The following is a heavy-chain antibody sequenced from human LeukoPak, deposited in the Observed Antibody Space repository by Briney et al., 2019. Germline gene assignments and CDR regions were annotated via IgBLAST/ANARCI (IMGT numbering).Heavy chain of an antibody. V-gene: IGHV3-23*01. J-gene: IGHJ4*02. D-gene: IGHD7-27*01. CDR2: ISGSGGST. CDR1: GFTFSSYG. CDR3: AKGRWGFDY. Sequence: GGSLRLSCAASGFTFSSYGMSWVRQAPGKGLEWVSGISGSGGSTYYADSVKGRLTISRDNSKNTLYLQMNSLKAEDTALYYCAKGRWGFDYWGQGTLVTVSS.